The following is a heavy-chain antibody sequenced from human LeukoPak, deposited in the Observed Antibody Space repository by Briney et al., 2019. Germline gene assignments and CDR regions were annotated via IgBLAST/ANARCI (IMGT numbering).Heavy chain of an antibody. J-gene: IGHJ6*02. V-gene: IGHV3-7*01. D-gene: IGHD1-1*01. CDR1: GPTLGKSW. Sequence: GGSLRPSCAPAGPTLGKSWTSWVRHAPGQGLEWVAAIQDDGSVKDYVDSVKGRFTISRDNAKNSLYLQMNSLRAEDTAVYYCATYTNWVAGDVWGQGTTVSVSS. CDR2: IQDDGSVK. CDR3: ATYTNWVAGDV.